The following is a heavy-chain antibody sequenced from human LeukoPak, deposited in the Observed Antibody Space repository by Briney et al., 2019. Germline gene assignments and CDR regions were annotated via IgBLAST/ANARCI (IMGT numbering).Heavy chain of an antibody. D-gene: IGHD1-1*01. CDR2: ISSSGTTI. V-gene: IGHV3-48*03. CDR3: AGGPTTGNLDY. Sequence: XXLXWVSYISSSGTTIYHADSVKGRFTISRDNAKNSLYLQMNSLRAEDAGLYYCAGGPTTGNLDYWGQGSLVTVSS. J-gene: IGHJ4*02.